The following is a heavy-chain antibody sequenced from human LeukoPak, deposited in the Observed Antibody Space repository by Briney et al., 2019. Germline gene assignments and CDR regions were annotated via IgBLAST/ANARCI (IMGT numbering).Heavy chain of an antibody. V-gene: IGHV1-46*01. Sequence: ASVKVSCKTSGYTFTTYYIHWVRQAPGQGREWLGLIKPSGGTTPYAQKFQGRVTMTRDTSTSTVYMELNTLRSEDTAVYYCARGSNYYYDVTADYPRYWGQGTLVTVSS. CDR1: GYTFTTYY. CDR3: ARGSNYYYDVTADYPRY. J-gene: IGHJ4*02. CDR2: IKPSGGTT. D-gene: IGHD3-22*01.